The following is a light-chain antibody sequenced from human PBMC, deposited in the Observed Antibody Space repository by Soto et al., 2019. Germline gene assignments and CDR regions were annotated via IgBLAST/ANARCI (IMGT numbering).Light chain of an antibody. Sequence: EIVLTQSPGTLSLSPGERATLSCRASQSVSSSYLAWYQQNRGQALRLLIYGASSRAPGIPDRFGGSGSGTDFTLTISRLEPEDFAVYYCQQYGSSRWTFGQGTKVDIK. CDR1: QSVSSSY. J-gene: IGKJ1*01. V-gene: IGKV3-20*01. CDR2: GAS. CDR3: QQYGSSRWT.